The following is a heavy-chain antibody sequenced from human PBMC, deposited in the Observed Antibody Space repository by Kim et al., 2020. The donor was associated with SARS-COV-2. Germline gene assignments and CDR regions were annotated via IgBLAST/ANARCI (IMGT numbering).Heavy chain of an antibody. CDR1: GFTFSTSA. V-gene: IGHV3-23*01. Sequence: GGSLRLSCAASGFTFSTSAMSWVRQAPGKGLEWVSSISGSGANSYYADSVKGRFTVSRDNSRPTLFLQMNSLRDEDTAIYYCAKDRRWSSSWSENFHSWGQGTLVTVSS. D-gene: IGHD6-13*01. J-gene: IGHJ1*01. CDR2: ISGSGANS. CDR3: AKDRRWSSSWSENFHS.